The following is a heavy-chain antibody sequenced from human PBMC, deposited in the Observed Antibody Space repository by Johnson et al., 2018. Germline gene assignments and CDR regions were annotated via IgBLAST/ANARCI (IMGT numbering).Heavy chain of an antibody. D-gene: IGHD3-22*01. CDR3: ARDSSPSSGYAFDI. Sequence: QVQLVESGGGVVQPGRSLRLSCAASEFTFSTYGMHWVRQAPGKGLEWVAVIWYDGSNKYYADSVKGRFTISRDNSKNTLYLQMNSLRAEDTAVYYCARDSSPSSGYAFDIWGQGTMVTVSS. V-gene: IGHV3-33*01. CDR2: IWYDGSNK. CDR1: EFTFSTYG. J-gene: IGHJ3*02.